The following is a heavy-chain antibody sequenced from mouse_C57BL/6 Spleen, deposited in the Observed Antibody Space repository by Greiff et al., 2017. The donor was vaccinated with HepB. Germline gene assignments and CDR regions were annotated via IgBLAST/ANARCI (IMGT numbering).Heavy chain of an antibody. J-gene: IGHJ4*01. CDR1: GYTFTSYW. CDR2: IDPSDSYT. V-gene: IGHV1-50*01. CDR3: ARSAYYSKGDAMDY. D-gene: IGHD2-5*01. Sequence: VQLQQPGAELVKPGASVKLSCKASGYTFTSYWMQWVKQRPGQGLEWIGEIDPSDSYTNYNQKFKGKATLTVDTSSSTAYMQLSSLTSKDSAVYYCARSAYYSKGDAMDYWGQGTSVTVSS.